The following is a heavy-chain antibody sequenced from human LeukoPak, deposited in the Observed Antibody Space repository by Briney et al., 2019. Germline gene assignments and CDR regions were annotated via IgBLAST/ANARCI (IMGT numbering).Heavy chain of an antibody. CDR1: GFTFSSYA. D-gene: IGHD2-21*01. CDR2: ISNDGSKK. Sequence: GRSLRLSCAASGFTFSSYAMHRVRQAPGKGLEWVAVISNDGSKKQYADSVKGRFTISRDNSKNTLYLQMNSLRAEDTDVYYCARDLAYCGGECYSGDAFDIWGQGTMVTVSS. J-gene: IGHJ3*02. CDR3: ARDLAYCGGECYSGDAFDI. V-gene: IGHV3-30*04.